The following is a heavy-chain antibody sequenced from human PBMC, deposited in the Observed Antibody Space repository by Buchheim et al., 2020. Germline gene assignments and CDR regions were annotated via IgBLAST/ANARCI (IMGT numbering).Heavy chain of an antibody. CDR2: IRTKTYGETT. J-gene: IGHJ4*02. CDR1: GFTFGDYG. Sequence: EVQLVESGGGLVHPGRSLRLSCTTSGFTFGDYGLSWVRQAPGKGLEWLGLIRTKTYGETTESAASVKGRFTISRDDSKGIAYLQMNSLKTEDTAVYYCTLPSWSASYFFDYWGRGIL. D-gene: IGHD3-3*01. V-gene: IGHV3-49*04. CDR3: TLPSWSASYFFDY.